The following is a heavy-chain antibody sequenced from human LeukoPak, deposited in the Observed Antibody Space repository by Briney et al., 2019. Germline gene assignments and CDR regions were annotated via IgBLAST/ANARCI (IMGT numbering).Heavy chain of an antibody. CDR3: ARDCSGGSCYGAFDI. CDR2: IYDSGST. D-gene: IGHD2-15*01. J-gene: IGHJ3*02. V-gene: IGHV4-30-4*08. Sequence: PSEALSLTCTVSGGSISSDNYYWSWIRQHPGKGLEWIGYIYDSGSTYYNPSLKSRITISVDTSENRFSLKLSSVTATDTAVYYCARDCSGGSCYGAFDIWGQGTMVTVSS. CDR1: GGSISSDNYY.